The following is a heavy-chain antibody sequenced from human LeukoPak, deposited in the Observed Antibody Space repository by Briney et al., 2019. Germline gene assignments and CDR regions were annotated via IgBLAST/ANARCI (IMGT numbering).Heavy chain of an antibody. CDR2: ISSSGSTI. V-gene: IGHV3-48*03. CDR3: ARSTPKLPGYYFDY. CDR1: GFTFSSYE. D-gene: IGHD5-24*01. Sequence: GGSLRLSCAASGFTFSSYEMNWVRQAPGKGLEWVSYISSSGSTIYYADSVKGRFTISRDNAENSLYLQMNSLRAEDTAVYYCARSTPKLPGYYFDYWGQGTLVTVSS. J-gene: IGHJ4*02.